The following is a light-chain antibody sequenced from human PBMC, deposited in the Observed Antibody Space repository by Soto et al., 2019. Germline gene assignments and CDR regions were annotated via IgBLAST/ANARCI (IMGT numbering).Light chain of an antibody. V-gene: IGLV3-1*01. CDR2: EDS. J-gene: IGLJ1*01. CDR1: KLGDKY. CDR3: QAWDSSTAH. Sequence: SYELTQPPSVSVSPGQTASISCSGDKLGDKYACWYQQKPGQSPVLVIYEDSKRPSGIPERFSGSNSGNTATLTISGTQAMDEADYYCQAWDSSTAHFGTGT.